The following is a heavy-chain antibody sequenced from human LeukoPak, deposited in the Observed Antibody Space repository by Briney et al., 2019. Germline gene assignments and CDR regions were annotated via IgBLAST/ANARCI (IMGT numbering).Heavy chain of an antibody. CDR2: IKQDGSEK. CDR1: RFTFSNYW. D-gene: IGHD1-26*01. J-gene: IGHJ4*02. V-gene: IGHV3-7*01. Sequence: PGGSLRLSCAASRFTFSNYWMNWVRQAPGKGLEWVANIKQDGSEKYYVDSVKGRFTISRDNAKNSLYLQMNSLRAEDTAVYYCARPGKELLRFGSASGAFDYWGQGTLVTVSS. CDR3: ARPGKELLRFGSASGAFDY.